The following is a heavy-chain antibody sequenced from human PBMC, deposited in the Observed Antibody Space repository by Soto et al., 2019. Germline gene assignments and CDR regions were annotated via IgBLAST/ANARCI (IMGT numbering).Heavy chain of an antibody. CDR2: ICHSGST. CDR1: GYSISSGYY. CDR3: ARRQPTYYYDSSGYYPLGSYFDY. J-gene: IGHJ4*02. V-gene: IGHV4-38-2*01. D-gene: IGHD3-22*01. Sequence: PSETLSLTCAVSGYSISSGYYWGWIRQPPGKGLEWIGSICHSGSTYYNPSLKSRVTISVDTSKNQFSLKLSSVTAADTAVYYCARRQPTYYYDSSGYYPLGSYFDYWGQGTLVTVSS.